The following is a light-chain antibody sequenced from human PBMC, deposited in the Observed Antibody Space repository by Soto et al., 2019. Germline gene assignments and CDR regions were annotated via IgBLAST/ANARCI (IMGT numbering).Light chain of an antibody. CDR1: QSVDRY. V-gene: IGKV1-5*01. CDR2: DAS. Sequence: DIHMTQSPSTLSASVGDRVSITCRASQSVDRYLAWYQQKPGKAPHILIYDASSLESGVPSRFRGSGSGTEFTLPLSRLQPDDFKTFYCQQYKDYTWTFGQGTKVDIK. CDR3: QQYKDYTWT. J-gene: IGKJ1*01.